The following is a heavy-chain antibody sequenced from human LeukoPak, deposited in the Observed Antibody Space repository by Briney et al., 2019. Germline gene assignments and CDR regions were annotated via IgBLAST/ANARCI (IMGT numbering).Heavy chain of an antibody. Sequence: PGGPLRLSCAASGFTFSSYAMSWVRQAPGKGLEWVSAMSGSGGSTYYADSVKGRFTISRDNSKNTLYLQMNSLRAEDTAVYYCAKDRISRWSTGSFQHWGQGTLVTVSS. V-gene: IGHV3-23*01. CDR3: AKDRISRWSTGSFQH. J-gene: IGHJ1*01. D-gene: IGHD6-19*01. CDR1: GFTFSSYA. CDR2: MSGSGGST.